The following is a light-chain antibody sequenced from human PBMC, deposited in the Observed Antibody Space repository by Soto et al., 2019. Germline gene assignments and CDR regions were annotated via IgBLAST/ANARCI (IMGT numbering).Light chain of an antibody. V-gene: IGKV3-20*01. J-gene: IGKJ1*01. CDR2: GIS. Sequence: IVLTRSPGTVSLSAGVRATIXCRASQRISNRYFPWDQQAPGQAPRILMDGISRRATGISERFGGSGSGTDFTLTITRLEPEDFAGYYWQQYVTSSPRKFGQGTKVDI. CDR3: QQYVTSSPRK. CDR1: QRISNRY.